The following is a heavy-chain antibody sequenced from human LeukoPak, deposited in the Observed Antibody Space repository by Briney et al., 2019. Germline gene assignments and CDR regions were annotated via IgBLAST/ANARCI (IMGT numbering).Heavy chain of an antibody. CDR2: ISSSGGST. V-gene: IGHV3-23*01. CDR3: AKGSKTLLFTRDHYIDV. Sequence: GGSLRLSCAASGFTFNSYAMSWVRQAPGKGLEWVSGISSSGGSTYSADSVKGRFTISRDNSKSTLYLQMNSLRAEDTAVYYCAKGSKTLLFTRDHYIDVWGKGTTVTISS. J-gene: IGHJ6*03. CDR1: GFTFNSYA. D-gene: IGHD2-21*02.